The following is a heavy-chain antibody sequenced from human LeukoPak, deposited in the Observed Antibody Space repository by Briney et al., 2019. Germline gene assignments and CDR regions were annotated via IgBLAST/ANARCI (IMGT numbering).Heavy chain of an antibody. CDR3: ARDRAFFSRGSMDV. V-gene: IGHV3-21*01. CDR2: ISSSSYI. J-gene: IGHJ6*04. CDR1: GFTFSSYS. D-gene: IGHD3-10*01. Sequence: GGSLRLSCAASGFTFSSYSMNWVRQAPGKGLEWVSSISSSSYIYYADSVKGRFTISRDNAKNSLYLQMNSLRAEDTAVYYCARDRAFFSRGSMDVWGKGATVTVSS.